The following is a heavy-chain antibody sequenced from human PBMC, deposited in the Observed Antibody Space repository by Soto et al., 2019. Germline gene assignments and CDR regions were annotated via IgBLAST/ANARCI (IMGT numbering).Heavy chain of an antibody. Sequence: QVQLVESGGGVVQPGRSLRLSCAASGFTFSSYGMHWVRQAPGKGLEWVAVIWYDGSNKYYADSVKGRFTISRDNSKNTLYLQMNSLRAEDTAVYYCARDLGGDAGFDYWGQGTLVTVSS. J-gene: IGHJ4*02. CDR3: ARDLGGDAGFDY. CDR2: IWYDGSNK. D-gene: IGHD3-10*01. CDR1: GFTFSSYG. V-gene: IGHV3-33*01.